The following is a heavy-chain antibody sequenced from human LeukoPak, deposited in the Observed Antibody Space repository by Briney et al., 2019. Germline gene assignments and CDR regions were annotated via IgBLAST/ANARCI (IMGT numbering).Heavy chain of an antibody. CDR1: GFTFSSYW. CDR3: ARVWTICPSCYTREDY. J-gene: IGHJ4*02. D-gene: IGHD2-2*02. CDR2: INSDGSST. Sequence: GGSLRLSCAASGFTFSSYWMHWVRQAPGKGLVWVSRINSDGSSTSYADSVKGRFTISRDNAENTLYLQMNSLRAEDTAVYYCARVWTICPSCYTREDYWGQGTLVTVSS. V-gene: IGHV3-74*01.